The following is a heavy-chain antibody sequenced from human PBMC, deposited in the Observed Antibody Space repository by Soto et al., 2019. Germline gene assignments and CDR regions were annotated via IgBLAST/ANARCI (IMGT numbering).Heavy chain of an antibody. CDR2: INHSGST. J-gene: IGHJ4*02. CDR3: ARGHSSSWYDY. V-gene: IGHV4-34*01. D-gene: IGHD6-13*01. Sequence: PSETLSLTCAVYGGSFSGYYWSWIRQPPGKGLEWIGEINHSGSTNCNPSLKSRVTISVDTSKNQFSLKLSSVTAADTAVYYCARGHSSSWYDYWGQGTLVTVSS. CDR1: GGSFSGYY.